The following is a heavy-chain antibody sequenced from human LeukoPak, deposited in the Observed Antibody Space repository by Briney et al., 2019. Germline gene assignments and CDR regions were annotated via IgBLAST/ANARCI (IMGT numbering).Heavy chain of an antibody. D-gene: IGHD3-10*01. CDR1: GGSISSHY. CDR2: IYYSGST. Sequence: SETLSLTCTVSGGSISSHYWSWIRQPPGQGLEWIGYIYYSGSTNYNPSLKSRVTISVDTSKNQFSLKLSSVTAADTAVYYCARESRAYFDYWGQGTLVTVSS. CDR3: ARESRAYFDY. V-gene: IGHV4-59*11. J-gene: IGHJ4*02.